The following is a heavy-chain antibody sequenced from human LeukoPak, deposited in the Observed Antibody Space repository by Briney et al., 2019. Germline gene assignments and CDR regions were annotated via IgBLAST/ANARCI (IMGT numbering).Heavy chain of an antibody. Sequence: GGSLRLSCAASGFTLSSYAMHWVRQAPGKGLERVAVISYDGSNKYYADSVKGRFTISRDNSKNTLYLQMNSLRAEDTAVYYCARNHYPSVAGAQLQYWGQGTLVTVSS. D-gene: IGHD6-19*01. CDR2: ISYDGSNK. CDR1: GFTLSSYA. V-gene: IGHV3-30-3*01. CDR3: ARNHYPSVAGAQLQY. J-gene: IGHJ4*02.